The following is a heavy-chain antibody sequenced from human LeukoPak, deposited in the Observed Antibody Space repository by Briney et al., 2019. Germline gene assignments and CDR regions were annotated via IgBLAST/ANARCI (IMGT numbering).Heavy chain of an antibody. CDR1: GFTFSNYW. CDR3: AALDHGHDY. CDR2: INSDGSST. J-gene: IGHJ4*02. Sequence: PGGSLRLSCAASGFTFSNYWMHWVRQAPGKGLVWVSRINSDGSSTKCADSVKGRFTISRDNAKNTLYLQMNSLRAEDTAVYYCAALDHGHDYWGQGTLVTVSS. V-gene: IGHV3-74*03.